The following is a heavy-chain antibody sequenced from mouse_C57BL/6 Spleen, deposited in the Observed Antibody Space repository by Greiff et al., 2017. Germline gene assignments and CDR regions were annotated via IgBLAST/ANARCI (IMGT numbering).Heavy chain of an antibody. J-gene: IGHJ3*01. Sequence: QVQLQQPGAELVMPGASVKLSCKASGYTFTSYWMHWVKQRPGQGLEWIGEIDPSDSYTNYNQKVKGKSTLTVDKSSSTAYMQLSSLTSEDSAVYYCARHDTWFAYWGQGTLVTVSA. CDR3: ARHDTWFAY. CDR2: IDPSDSYT. CDR1: GYTFTSYW. V-gene: IGHV1-69*01.